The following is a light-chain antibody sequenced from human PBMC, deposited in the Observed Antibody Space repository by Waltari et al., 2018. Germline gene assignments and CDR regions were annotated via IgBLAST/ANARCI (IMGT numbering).Light chain of an antibody. V-gene: IGLV2-23*01. Sequence: QSALTQPASVSGSPGQSITISCAGTFTDVGIYNLVSWYQQHPGKAPKLMIYEGTKRPSGVSSRFSGSKSGNTASLTISGLQAEDEAVYYCCSDADENTSTGVFGGGTKLTVL. CDR1: FTDVGIYNL. CDR3: CSDADENTSTGV. CDR2: EGT. J-gene: IGLJ3*02.